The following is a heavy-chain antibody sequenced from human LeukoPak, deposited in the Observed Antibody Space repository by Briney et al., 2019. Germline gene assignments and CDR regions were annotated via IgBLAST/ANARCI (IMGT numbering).Heavy chain of an antibody. D-gene: IGHD5-18*01. CDR2: ISAYNGNT. Sequence: GASVKVSCMASGYTFTSYGISWVRQAPGQGLEWMGWISAYNGNTNYAQKLQGRVTMTTDTSTSTAYMELRNLRSDDTAVYYCAKDGRRGFSFGPAAYWGQGTLVTVSS. CDR3: AKDGRRGFSFGPAAY. V-gene: IGHV1-18*01. CDR1: GYTFTSYG. J-gene: IGHJ4*02.